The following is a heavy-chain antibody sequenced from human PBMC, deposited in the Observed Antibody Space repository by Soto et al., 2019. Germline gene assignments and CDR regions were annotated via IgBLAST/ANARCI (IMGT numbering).Heavy chain of an antibody. CDR1: GGSINNYH. CDR2: IHYTGST. D-gene: IGHD6-13*01. V-gene: IGHV4-59*08. Sequence: SETLSLTCTVSGGSINNYHWSWIRQPPGKRLGWIGYIHYTGSTNYNAPLESRVSMSVDTSKNQFSLKLISVTAADTAVYYCARHVRYSSWYQDFWGQGILVTVSS. CDR3: ARHVRYSSWYQDF. J-gene: IGHJ4*02.